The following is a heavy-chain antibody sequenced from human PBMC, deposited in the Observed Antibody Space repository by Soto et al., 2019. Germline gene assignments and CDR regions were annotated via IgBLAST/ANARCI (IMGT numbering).Heavy chain of an antibody. CDR3: ARAVEGSRTSSSWYSNWFDP. J-gene: IGHJ5*02. V-gene: IGHV4-30-4*01. D-gene: IGHD6-13*01. CDR2: IYYSGST. Sequence: SETLSLTCTVSGGSISSGDYYWSWIRQPPGKGLEWIGYIYYSGSTYYNPSLKSRVTISVDTSKNQFSLKLSSVTAADTAVYYCARAVEGSRTSSSWYSNWFDPWGQGTLVTVSS. CDR1: GGSISSGDYY.